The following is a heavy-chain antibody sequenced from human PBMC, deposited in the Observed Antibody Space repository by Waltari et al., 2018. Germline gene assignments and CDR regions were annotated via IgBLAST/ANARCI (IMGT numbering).Heavy chain of an antibody. CDR3: ARGRRGVAGYYYYYYGMDV. Sequence: QVQLQQWGAGRLKPSETLSLTCAVYGGSFSGYYWSWIRKPPGERLEWIGEINQSGSTTYNPSLKSRVTRSVDTAKNQFSLKLSSVTAADTAVYYCARGRRGVAGYYYYYYGMDVWGQGTTVTVSS. CDR2: INQSGST. V-gene: IGHV4-34*01. D-gene: IGHD3-3*01. CDR1: GGSFSGYY. J-gene: IGHJ6*02.